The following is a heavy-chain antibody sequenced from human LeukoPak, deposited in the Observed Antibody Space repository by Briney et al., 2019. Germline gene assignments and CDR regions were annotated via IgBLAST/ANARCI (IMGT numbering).Heavy chain of an antibody. V-gene: IGHV3-21*06. CDR1: GLTFSTSG. Sequence: GGSLRLSCTASGLTFSTSGFNWVRQAPGKGLEWVASIGPTGSDRYHADSIKGRFTISRDNANNFLYLQMNSLRAEDTAVYYCATGTNGRHYAYWGQGTLLTVSS. CDR2: IGPTGSDR. J-gene: IGHJ4*02. CDR3: ATGTNGRHYAY. D-gene: IGHD1-14*01.